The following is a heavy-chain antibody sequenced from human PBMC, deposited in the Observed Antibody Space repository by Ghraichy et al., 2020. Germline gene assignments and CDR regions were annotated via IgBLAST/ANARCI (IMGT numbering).Heavy chain of an antibody. J-gene: IGHJ4*02. CDR2: IYYSGST. CDR1: GDSTSNTHFY. Sequence: SETLSLTCTVSGDSTSNTHFYWGWVRQPPGKGLEWIGSIYYSGSTYYNPSLKNRVTVSVDTSKNQFSLQLSSVTAADTAVYYCARHWIAPSSDWPYYFDYWGQGTLVTVSS. CDR3: ARHWIAPSSDWPYYFDY. V-gene: IGHV4-39*01. D-gene: IGHD6-25*01.